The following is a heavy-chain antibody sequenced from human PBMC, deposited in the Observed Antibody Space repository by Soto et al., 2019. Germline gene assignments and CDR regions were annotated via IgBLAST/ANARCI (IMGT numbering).Heavy chain of an antibody. J-gene: IGHJ4*02. V-gene: IGHV3-23*01. CDR2: ISGSGVTI. Sequence: PGGSVSLSCAAAGFPFNPYTITWVRPPPGKGLEWLSSISGSGVTIYYADSVKGRFTISRDNSKNTLYLQMNSLRADDTAVYYCAKGMHLYDTSALPDWGQGTLVTVSS. CDR1: GFPFNPYT. D-gene: IGHD3-22*01. CDR3: AKGMHLYDTSALPD.